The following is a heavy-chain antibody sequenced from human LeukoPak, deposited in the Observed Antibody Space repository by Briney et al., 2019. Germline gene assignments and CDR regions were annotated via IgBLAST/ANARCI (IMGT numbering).Heavy chain of an antibody. D-gene: IGHD5-12*01. CDR1: GFTFSDYS. V-gene: IGHV3-21*01. Sequence: GGSLRLSCAAPGFTFSDYSMNWVRQAPGKGLEWVSSISSSSTYIYYADSVKGRFTISRDNAKNSLYLQMNSLRAEDTAVYYCARDSGYDLDYWGQGTLVTVSS. CDR2: ISSSSTYI. J-gene: IGHJ4*02. CDR3: ARDSGYDLDY.